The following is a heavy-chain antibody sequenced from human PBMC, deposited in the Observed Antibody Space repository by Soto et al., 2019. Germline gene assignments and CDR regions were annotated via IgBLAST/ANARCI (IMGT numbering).Heavy chain of an antibody. J-gene: IGHJ4*02. Sequence: SETLSLTCTASGGSISSYYWSLIRQPPGKGLEWIGYIYYSGSTNYNPSLKSRVTISVDTSKNQFSLKLSSVTAADTAVYYCARLSVDTAMVPILDYWGQGTLVTVSS. D-gene: IGHD5-18*01. V-gene: IGHV4-59*01. CDR2: IYYSGST. CDR1: GGSISSYY. CDR3: ARLSVDTAMVPILDY.